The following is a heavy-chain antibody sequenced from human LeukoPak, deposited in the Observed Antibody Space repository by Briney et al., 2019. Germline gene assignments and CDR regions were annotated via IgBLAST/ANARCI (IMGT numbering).Heavy chain of an antibody. CDR3: ASEIIFGSFDY. D-gene: IGHD3-3*01. CDR1: GFSFSSYG. CDR2: IRYDGIDK. Sequence: GGSLRLSCEASGFSFSSYGLHWVRQAPGMGLEWVAFIRYDGIDKYYTDSVKGRFTISRDNSKNTLYLQMNSLRAEDTAVYYCASEIIFGSFDYWGQGTLVTVSS. V-gene: IGHV3-30*02. J-gene: IGHJ4*02.